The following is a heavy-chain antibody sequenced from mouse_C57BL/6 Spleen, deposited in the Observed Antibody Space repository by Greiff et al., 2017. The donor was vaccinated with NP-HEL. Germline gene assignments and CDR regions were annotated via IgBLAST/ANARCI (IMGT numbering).Heavy chain of an antibody. CDR3: ADNWDEGFAY. D-gene: IGHD4-1*01. CDR2: ISSGGSYT. Sequence: EVNLVESGGDLVKPGGSLKLSCAASGFTFSSYGMSWVRQTPDKRLEWVATISSGGSYTYYPDSVKGRFTISRDNAKNTLYLQMSSLKSEDTAMYYCADNWDEGFAYWGQGTLVTVSA. J-gene: IGHJ3*01. V-gene: IGHV5-6*01. CDR1: GFTFSSYG.